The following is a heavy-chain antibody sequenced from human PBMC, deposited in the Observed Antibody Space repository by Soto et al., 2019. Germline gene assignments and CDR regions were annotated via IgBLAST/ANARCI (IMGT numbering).Heavy chain of an antibody. Sequence: GASVKVSCKASGYTFTSYDINWVRQATGQGLEWMGWMNPNSGNTGYAQKFQGRVTMTRNTSISTAYMELSSLRSEDTAVYYCAREGWSQYCSGGSCYSSYYMDVWGKGTTVTVSS. CDR3: AREGWSQYCSGGSCYSSYYMDV. CDR2: MNPNSGNT. CDR1: GYTFTSYD. D-gene: IGHD2-15*01. V-gene: IGHV1-8*01. J-gene: IGHJ6*03.